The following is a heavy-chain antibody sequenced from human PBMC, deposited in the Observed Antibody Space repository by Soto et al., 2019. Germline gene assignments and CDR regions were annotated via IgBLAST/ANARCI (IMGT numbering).Heavy chain of an antibody. Sequence: PLETLPLTCAVYGGTFSGYDGRWIRQPPGKVLEWIGEINHSGSTNYNPSLKSRVTISVDTSKNQFSLKLSSVTAADTAVYYCARPYYYDSSGLSDAFDIWGQGTMVTVSS. D-gene: IGHD3-22*01. CDR2: INHSGST. J-gene: IGHJ3*02. CDR3: ARPYYYDSSGLSDAFDI. V-gene: IGHV4-34*01. CDR1: GGTFSGYD.